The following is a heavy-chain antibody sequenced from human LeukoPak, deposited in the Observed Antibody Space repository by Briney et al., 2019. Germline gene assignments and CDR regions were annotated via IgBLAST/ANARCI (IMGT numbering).Heavy chain of an antibody. V-gene: IGHV3-11*03. CDR3: ATYYYASGSSD. CDR1: GFIFSDYS. Sequence: GGSLRLSCAASGFIFSDYSMSWIRQAPGKGLEWVSYISTHSTYTHYADSVRGRFTISRDNAKNSLYLQMNSLRAEDTAVYYCATYYYASGSSDWGQGTLVTVSS. CDR2: ISTHSTYT. D-gene: IGHD3-10*01. J-gene: IGHJ4*02.